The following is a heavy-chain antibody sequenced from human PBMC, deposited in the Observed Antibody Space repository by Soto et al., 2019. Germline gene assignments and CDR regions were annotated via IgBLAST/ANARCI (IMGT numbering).Heavy chain of an antibody. CDR1: GGTFSSYA. J-gene: IGHJ6*02. CDR2: IIPIFGTA. Sequence: ASVKVSCKASGGTFSSYAISWVRQAPGQGLEWMGGIIPIFGTANYAQKFQGRVTITADESTSTAYMELSSLRSEDTAVYYCARGRSPWFGELKGANYYYYYGMDVWGQGTTVTVSS. V-gene: IGHV1-69*13. CDR3: ARGRSPWFGELKGANYYYYYGMDV. D-gene: IGHD3-10*01.